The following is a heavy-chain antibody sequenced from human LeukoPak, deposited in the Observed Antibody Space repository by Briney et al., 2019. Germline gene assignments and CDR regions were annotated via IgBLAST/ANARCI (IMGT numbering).Heavy chain of an antibody. V-gene: IGHV6-1*01. Sequence: SQTLSLTCVISGDSVSSNSAAWNWIRQSPSRGLEWLGRTYYRSKWYNDYAVSVKSRITINPDTSKNQFSLQLNSVTPEDTAVYYCARSYYYDSSGYYYGWFDPWGQGTLVTVSS. CDR3: ARSYYYDSSGYYYGWFDP. CDR1: GDSVSSNSAA. J-gene: IGHJ5*02. D-gene: IGHD3-22*01. CDR2: TYYRSKWYN.